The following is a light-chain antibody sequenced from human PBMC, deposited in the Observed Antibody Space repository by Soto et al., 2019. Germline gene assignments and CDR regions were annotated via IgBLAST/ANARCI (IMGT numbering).Light chain of an antibody. CDR3: QQRRTWLIT. CDR1: QGISSY. CDR2: AAS. J-gene: IGKJ5*01. V-gene: IGKV1-8*01. Sequence: IRVTRSPCSHFASTADRVTITCWASQGISSYLAWYQQKPGKAPKLLIYAASTLQSGVPSRFSGSGSGTDFTLTISSLEPEDFAVYYCQQRRTWLITFGQGTRLEIK.